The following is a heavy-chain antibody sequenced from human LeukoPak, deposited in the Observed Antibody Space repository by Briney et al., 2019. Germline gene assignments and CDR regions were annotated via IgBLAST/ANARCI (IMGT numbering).Heavy chain of an antibody. CDR3: AREDGIVGATNAFDI. D-gene: IGHD1-26*01. V-gene: IGHV1-46*01. CDR2: INPSGGST. Sequence: GASVKVSCKASGYTFTSYYMHWVRQAPGQGLEWMGIINPSGGSTSYAQKFQGRVTMTRDMSTSTVYMELSSLRSEDTAVYYCAREDGIVGATNAFDIWGQGTMVTVSS. CDR1: GYTFTSYY. J-gene: IGHJ3*02.